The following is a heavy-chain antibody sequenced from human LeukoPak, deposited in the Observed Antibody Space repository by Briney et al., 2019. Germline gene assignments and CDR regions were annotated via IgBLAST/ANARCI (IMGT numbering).Heavy chain of an antibody. CDR3: ARDAGYSSSSPFDY. D-gene: IGHD6-6*01. Sequence: RASVKVSCKASGGTFSSYAISWVRQAPGQGLEWMGRIIPIFGTANYAQKFQGRVTITTDESTSTAYMELSSLRSEDTAVYYCARDAGYSSSSPFDYWGQGTLVTVSS. J-gene: IGHJ4*02. V-gene: IGHV1-69*05. CDR1: GGTFSSYA. CDR2: IIPIFGTA.